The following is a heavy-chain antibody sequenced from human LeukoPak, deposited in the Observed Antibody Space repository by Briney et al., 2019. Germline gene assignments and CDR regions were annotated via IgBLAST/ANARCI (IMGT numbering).Heavy chain of an antibody. J-gene: IGHJ4*02. D-gene: IGHD2-2*01. CDR1: GYTFTSYG. CDR2: ISAYNGNT. V-gene: IGHV1-18*01. Sequence: ASVKVSCKASGYTFTSYGISWVRQAPGQGLEWMGWISAYNGNTNYAQKLQGRVTMTTDTSTSTAYMELRSLRSDDTAVYYCARDMKAGFPEYRSSISCPGNADYWGQGTLVTVSS. CDR3: ARDMKAGFPEYRSSISCPGNADY.